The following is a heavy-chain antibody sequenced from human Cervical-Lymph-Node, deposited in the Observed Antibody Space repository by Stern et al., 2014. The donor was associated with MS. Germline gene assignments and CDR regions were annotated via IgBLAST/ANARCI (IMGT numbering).Heavy chain of an antibody. CDR2: IYYSGST. CDR1: GGSINSGGHY. J-gene: IGHJ4*02. V-gene: IGHV4-31*03. CDR3: ARDNGXXXQIY. Sequence: QVQLXXXGPGLVKPSQTLSLTCSVSGGSINSGGHYWSWIRQHPGKGLEWIGYIYYSGSTYYNPSLEGRVAISMDKSKNQFSLTLTSVTAADTAVYYCARDNGXXXQIYWGQGTLVTVS. D-gene: IGHD2-8*01.